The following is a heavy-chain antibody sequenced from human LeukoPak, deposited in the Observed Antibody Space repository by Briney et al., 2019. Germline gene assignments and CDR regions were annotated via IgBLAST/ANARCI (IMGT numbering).Heavy chain of an antibody. D-gene: IGHD3/OR15-3a*01. Sequence: PGGSLRLSCAASGFTMSNYGVSWVRQPPAKGLEWVSGIRSAVDTTHYADSVKGRFIISRDNSKNTLSLQLNSLRPEDTALYYCAKHFCTGLDCSLFDSWGQGTLVTVSS. CDR2: IRSAVDTT. V-gene: IGHV3-23*01. J-gene: IGHJ4*02. CDR1: GFTMSNYG. CDR3: AKHFCTGLDCSLFDS.